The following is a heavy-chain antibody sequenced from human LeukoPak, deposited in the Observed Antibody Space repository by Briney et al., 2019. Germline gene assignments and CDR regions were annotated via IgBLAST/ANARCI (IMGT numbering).Heavy chain of an antibody. CDR1: GGSISGHY. V-gene: IGHV4-59*11. CDR2: IYNSDSGST. CDR3: ARGGHYGLDY. Sequence: SETLSLTCIVSGGSISGHYWRWIRQHPGMGLEWIGYIYNSDSGSTNYNPSLKSRVTISVDTSKNQFSLKLSSVTAADTAVYYCARGGHYGLDYWGQGTLVTVSS. D-gene: IGHD3-10*01. J-gene: IGHJ4*02.